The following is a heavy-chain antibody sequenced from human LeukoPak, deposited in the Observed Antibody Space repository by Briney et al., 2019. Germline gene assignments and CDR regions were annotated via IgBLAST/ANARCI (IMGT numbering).Heavy chain of an antibody. CDR2: ISGSGGST. CDR1: GFTFSSYA. CDR3: AKGGSVQARLIASE. Sequence: GGSLRLSCVASGFTFSSYAMTWVRQAPGKGLEWVSSISGSGGSTYHVDFVKGRFTISRDNSKNTLWLQMNSPRDEDTAVYYCAKGGSVQARLIASEWGQGTLVTVSS. D-gene: IGHD6-25*01. V-gene: IGHV3-23*01. J-gene: IGHJ4*02.